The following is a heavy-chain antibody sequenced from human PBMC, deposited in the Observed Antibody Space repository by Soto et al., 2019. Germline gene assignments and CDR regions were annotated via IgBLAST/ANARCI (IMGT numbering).Heavy chain of an antibody. V-gene: IGHV1-69*01. CDR1: GGTFSSYA. CDR2: IIPLFSTA. Sequence: QVQLVQSGAEVKKPGSSVKVSCKASGGTFSSYAISWVRQAPGQGLEWMGDIIPLFSTANYAQKFQGRVTITADESTSTAYMELSSLRSDDTAVYYCASGNSATFGVLTVYYYYGMDVWGQGTTVTVSS. J-gene: IGHJ6*02. CDR3: ASGNSATFGVLTVYYYYGMDV. D-gene: IGHD3-16*02.